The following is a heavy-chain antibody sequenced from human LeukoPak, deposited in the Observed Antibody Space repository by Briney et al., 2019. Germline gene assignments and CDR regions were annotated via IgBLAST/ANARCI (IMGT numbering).Heavy chain of an antibody. CDR1: GFTFSSYV. V-gene: IGHV3-23*01. CDR2: ISGSGGST. Sequence: GGSLRLSCAASGFTFSSYVMSWVRQAPGKGLEWVSAISGSGGSTYYADSVKGRFTISRDNPKNTLYLQMNSLRAEDTSVYYCAKAVRANCGFYYRGQGTLVTVSS. J-gene: IGHJ4*02. D-gene: IGHD1-26*01. CDR3: AKAVRANCGFYY.